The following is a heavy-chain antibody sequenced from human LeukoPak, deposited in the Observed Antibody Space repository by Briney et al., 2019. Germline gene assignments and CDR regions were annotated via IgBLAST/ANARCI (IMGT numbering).Heavy chain of an antibody. D-gene: IGHD4-17*01. CDR1: GDTFSTYT. CDR2: IVPIFGTA. CDR3: AKDHGGTVTTFDWYFDL. Sequence: SVKVXXXSSGDTFSTYTISWVRQAPGQGLEWMGGIVPIFGTAKYTQKFQDRVTITTDESTSTAYMELNSLRAEDTAVYYCAKDHGGTVTTFDWYFDLWGRGTLVTVSS. J-gene: IGHJ2*01. V-gene: IGHV1-69*05.